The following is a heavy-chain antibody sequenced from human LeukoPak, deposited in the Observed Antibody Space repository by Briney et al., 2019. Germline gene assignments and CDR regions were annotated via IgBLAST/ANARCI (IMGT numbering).Heavy chain of an antibody. CDR2: INPSGGST. CDR3: ARDRGYTLLGYCTNGVCFEIDY. V-gene: IGHV1-46*01. CDR1: GYTFTSYY. Sequence: GASVKVSCKASGYTFTSYYMHWVRQAPGQGLEWMGIINPSGGSTSYAQKFQGRVTMTRDTSTSTDYMELSSLRSEDTAVYYCARDRGYTLLGYCTNGVCFEIDYWGQGTLVTVSS. J-gene: IGHJ4*02. D-gene: IGHD2-8*01.